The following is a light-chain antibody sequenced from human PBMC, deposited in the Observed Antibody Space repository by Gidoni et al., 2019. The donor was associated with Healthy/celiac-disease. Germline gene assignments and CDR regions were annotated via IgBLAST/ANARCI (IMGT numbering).Light chain of an antibody. V-gene: IGKV3-11*01. CDR1: QSVSSY. Sequence: EIVLTQSPATLSLSPGERATLSCRASQSVSSYLAWYQQKPGQAPRLLIYDASTRATGIPARFSGSGSGTDFTLTISSLEPEDFAVYYCQQRSNWSLTFGPGTKVDIK. CDR2: DAS. CDR3: QQRSNWSLT. J-gene: IGKJ3*01.